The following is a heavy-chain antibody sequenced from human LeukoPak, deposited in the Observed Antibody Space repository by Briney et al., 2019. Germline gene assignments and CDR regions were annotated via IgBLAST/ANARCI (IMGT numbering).Heavy chain of an antibody. CDR1: GFTFSHYA. V-gene: IGHV3-21*01. J-gene: IGHJ4*02. Sequence: PGGSLRLSCAASGFTFSHYAMNWVRQAPGKGLEWVSSISSSSSYIYYADSVKGRFTISRDNAKNSLYLQMNSLRAEDTAVYYCARDLGGFDYWGQGTLVTVSS. CDR3: ARDLGGFDY. CDR2: ISSSSSYI. D-gene: IGHD3-10*01.